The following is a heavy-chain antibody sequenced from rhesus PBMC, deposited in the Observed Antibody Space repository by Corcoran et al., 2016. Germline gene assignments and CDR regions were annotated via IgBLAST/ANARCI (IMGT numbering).Heavy chain of an antibody. CDR1: GGPIRDDYY. Sequence: QVQLQESGPGLVKPSATLSLTFAVSGGPIRDDYYWSWIRQPPGKGLEWIGEINGNSGSTNYNPSLKSRVTISKDASKNQFSLKLSSVTAADTAVYYCARPSNGLDSWGQGVVVTVSS. D-gene: IGHD3-9*01. CDR3: ARPSNGLDS. CDR2: INGNSGST. V-gene: IGHV4S7*01. J-gene: IGHJ6*01.